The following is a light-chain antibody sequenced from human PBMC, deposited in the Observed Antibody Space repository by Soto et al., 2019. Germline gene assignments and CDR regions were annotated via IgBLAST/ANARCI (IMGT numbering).Light chain of an antibody. CDR1: QSLLHSNGYNY. Sequence: DIVMTQSPLSLPVTPGEPASISCRSSQSLLHSNGYNYLHWYLQKPGQSPQLLIYLGSNRASGVPDRLSGSGSGSDFTLKISRVEAEDVGVYYCMQTLRTLYTFGQGTKLEIK. J-gene: IGKJ2*01. CDR2: LGS. V-gene: IGKV2-28*01. CDR3: MQTLRTLYT.